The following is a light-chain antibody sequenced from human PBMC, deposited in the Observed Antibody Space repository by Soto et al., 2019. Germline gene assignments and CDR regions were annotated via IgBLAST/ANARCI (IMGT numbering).Light chain of an antibody. J-gene: IGKJ4*01. V-gene: IGKV1-5*01. CDR1: QSISSW. CDR2: DAS. CDR3: QQYNSYSFLT. Sequence: DIQMTQSPSTLSASVGDRVTITCRASQSISSWLAWYQQKPGKAPKLLIYDASSLESGVPSRFSGSESGTEFTLTISSLQPDDFATYYCQQYNSYSFLTFGGGTKVEIK.